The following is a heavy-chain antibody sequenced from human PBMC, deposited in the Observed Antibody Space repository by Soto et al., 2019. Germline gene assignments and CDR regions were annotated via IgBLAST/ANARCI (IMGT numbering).Heavy chain of an antibody. D-gene: IGHD5-18*01. J-gene: IGHJ6*02. CDR2: IIPMFDTP. V-gene: IGHV1-69*13. Sequence: ASVKVSCKASGGTFSSDSFSWVRQAPGQGLEWMGGIIPMFDTPIYAQKFQGRVTITADESTSTAYMELSSLRSEDTAVYYCARDSVDTAMVISASYYYYGMDVWGQGTTVTVSS. CDR1: GGTFSSDS. CDR3: ARDSVDTAMVISASYYYYGMDV.